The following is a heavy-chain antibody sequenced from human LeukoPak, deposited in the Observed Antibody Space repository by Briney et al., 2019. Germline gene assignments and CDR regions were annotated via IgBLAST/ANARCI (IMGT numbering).Heavy chain of an antibody. Sequence: GGSLRLSCAASGFTFNNYWMHWVRQVPGKGLVWVSRINRDGSRTNYVDSVKGRFTISRDNAKNTLFLQMNSLGAEDSAVYYCARGNFYSGSGSSPLDYWGQGTLVTVSS. V-gene: IGHV3-74*01. CDR2: INRDGSRT. CDR1: GFTFNNYW. D-gene: IGHD3-10*01. CDR3: ARGNFYSGSGSSPLDY. J-gene: IGHJ4*02.